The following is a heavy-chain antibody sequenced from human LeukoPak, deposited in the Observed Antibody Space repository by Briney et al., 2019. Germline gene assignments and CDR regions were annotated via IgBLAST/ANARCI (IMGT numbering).Heavy chain of an antibody. CDR2: IYYNGNT. Sequence: SETLSLTCSVSDGYINSYYWNWIRRPPGKGLEWIGYIYYNGNTNYSPSLKSRVTMSVDTSKNLFSLKVSSVTAADTAVYYCARGRSNYYGMDVWGQGATVTVSS. CDR1: DGYINSYY. CDR3: ARGRSNYYGMDV. J-gene: IGHJ6*02. D-gene: IGHD1-26*01. V-gene: IGHV4-59*01.